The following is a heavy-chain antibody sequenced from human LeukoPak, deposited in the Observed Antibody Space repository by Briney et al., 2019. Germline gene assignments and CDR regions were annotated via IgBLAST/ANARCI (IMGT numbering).Heavy chain of an antibody. CDR1: GGTFSSYA. V-gene: IGHV1-69*04. Sequence: GSSVKVSCKASGGTFSSYAISWVRQAPGQGLEWMGRIIPILGIANYAQKFQGRVTITADKSTSTAYMELSSLRSEDTAVYYCARHPYGDYVVHYFDYWGQGTLVTVSS. D-gene: IGHD4-17*01. CDR2: IIPILGIA. J-gene: IGHJ4*02. CDR3: ARHPYGDYVVHYFDY.